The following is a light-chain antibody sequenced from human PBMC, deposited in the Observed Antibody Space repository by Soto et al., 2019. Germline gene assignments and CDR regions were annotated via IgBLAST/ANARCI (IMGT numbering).Light chain of an antibody. CDR3: HQYDNLSQT. V-gene: IGKV1-33*01. CDR2: DAS. CDR1: HDIRDH. Sequence: IQMTQSPSSLSASVGDRVTLTCQASHDIRDHLNWYQQKPGKPPKLLIYDASNLQTGVPSRFSGRGSGTDFPFTISSLQPEDIATYFCHQYDNLSQTFGPGNKVDIK. J-gene: IGKJ3*01.